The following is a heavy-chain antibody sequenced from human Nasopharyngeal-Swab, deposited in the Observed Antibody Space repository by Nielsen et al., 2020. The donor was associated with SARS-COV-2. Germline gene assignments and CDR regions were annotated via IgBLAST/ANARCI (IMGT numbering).Heavy chain of an antibody. CDR2: ISRDSTYR. D-gene: IGHD1-7*01. Sequence: GESLKISCVASGFTLKNYAMSWVRQAPGKGLEWVSSISRDSTYRFYADSVKGRFTISRDNANNSLNLQMDSLRVDDAAVYYCARDLYGTSDDAFDIWGQGTMVTVSS. CDR1: GFTLKNYA. V-gene: IGHV3-21*01. J-gene: IGHJ3*02. CDR3: ARDLYGTSDDAFDI.